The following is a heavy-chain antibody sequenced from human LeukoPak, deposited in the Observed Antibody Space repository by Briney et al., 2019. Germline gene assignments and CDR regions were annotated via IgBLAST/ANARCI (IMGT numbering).Heavy chain of an antibody. CDR1: GFTFSNYA. V-gene: IGHV3-66*01. Sequence: GGSLRLSCAVSGFTFSNYAMNWVRQAPGKGLEWVSVIYSGGSTYYADSVKGRFTISRDNSKNTLYLQMNSLRAEDTAVYYCARAAKGYGDYFDYWGQGTLVTVSS. D-gene: IGHD4-17*01. J-gene: IGHJ4*02. CDR3: ARAAKGYGDYFDY. CDR2: IYSGGST.